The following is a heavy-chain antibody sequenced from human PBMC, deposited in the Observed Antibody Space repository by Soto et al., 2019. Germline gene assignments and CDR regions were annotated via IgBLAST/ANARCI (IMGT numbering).Heavy chain of an antibody. V-gene: IGHV2-26*01. CDR1: GFSLSKARMG. J-gene: IGHJ4*02. CDR3: ARALREGLPIYHFGS. CDR2: IFWNDER. Sequence: QVTLKESGPVLVKPTETLTLTCTVSGFSLSKARMGVSWIRQPPGKALEWLAHIFWNDERSYNTSLKSRLTTARDTTKSQVVRTMTNLDPVATGKNFCARALREGLPIYHFGSWGQGALVSVSS. D-gene: IGHD1-26*01.